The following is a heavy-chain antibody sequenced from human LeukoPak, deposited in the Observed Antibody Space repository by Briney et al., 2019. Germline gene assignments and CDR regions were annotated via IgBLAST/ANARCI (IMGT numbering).Heavy chain of an antibody. CDR3: AKDLNYRFTTAVSSPSDY. CDR1: GFTFSQYW. V-gene: IGHV3-7*03. J-gene: IGHJ4*02. D-gene: IGHD4-23*01. Sequence: PGGSLRLSCAASGFTFSQYWMSWVRQAPGKGLEWVANIKHDGSEKQDGSEKNYVDSVKGRFTISRDNAKNSLYLQMNSLRAEDTALYYCAKDLNYRFTTAVSSPSDYWGQGTLVTVSS. CDR2: IKHDGSEKQDGSEK.